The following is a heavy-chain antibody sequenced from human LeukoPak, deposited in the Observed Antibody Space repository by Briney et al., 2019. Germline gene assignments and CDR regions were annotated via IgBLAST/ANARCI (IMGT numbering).Heavy chain of an antibody. CDR3: ALDCSGGNCYSAY. D-gene: IGHD2-15*01. Sequence: GGSLRLSCAASGFTFSSYSMSWVRQAPGKGLEWVSSISSGSSYIYHAASVKGRFTISRDNAKNSLYLQMNSLRVEDTAVYYCALDCSGGNCYSAYWGHGTLVTVSS. CDR1: GFTFSSYS. J-gene: IGHJ4*01. V-gene: IGHV3-21*01. CDR2: ISSGSSYI.